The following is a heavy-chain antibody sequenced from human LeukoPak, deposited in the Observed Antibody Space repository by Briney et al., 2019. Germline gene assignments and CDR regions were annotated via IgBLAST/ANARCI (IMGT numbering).Heavy chain of an antibody. CDR1: GFTFSSYA. CDR3: ARTGYSSSWYRIDY. Sequence: GGSLRLSCAASGFTFSSYAMPWVRQAPGKGLEWVAIISYDGSNKYYADSVKGRFTISRDNSKNTLYLQMNSLRAEDTAVYYCARTGYSSSWYRIDYWGQGTLVTVSS. CDR2: ISYDGSNK. D-gene: IGHD6-13*01. V-gene: IGHV3-30-3*01. J-gene: IGHJ4*02.